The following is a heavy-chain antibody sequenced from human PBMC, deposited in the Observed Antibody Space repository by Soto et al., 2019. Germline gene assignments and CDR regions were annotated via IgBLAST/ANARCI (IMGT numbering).Heavy chain of an antibody. V-gene: IGHV1-2*04. J-gene: IGHJ4*02. CDR3: AREYSDSSKYFDF. CDR2: INPSSGAT. CDR1: GYTFTDYY. Sequence: SVKVSCKASGYTFTDYYIHWVRQAPGQGLEWMGWINPSSGATRSAQNFQGWVILTRDTSVTTAYMELTRLRSDDTAIYFCAREYSDSSKYFDFWGQGTLVPVSS. D-gene: IGHD1-26*01.